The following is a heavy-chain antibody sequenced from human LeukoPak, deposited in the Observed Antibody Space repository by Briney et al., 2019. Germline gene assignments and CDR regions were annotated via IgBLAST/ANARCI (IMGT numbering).Heavy chain of an antibody. J-gene: IGHJ6*03. Sequence: SETLSLTCTVSGGSISTSNYYWGWIRQPPGKGLEWIGNIFYSGSTYYSPSLRSRVTISLDTSRNQFSLKLTSVTAADTAVYYCARDQTYYYHSTPRVYYYYMDVWGKGTTVTVSS. D-gene: IGHD3-22*01. CDR1: GGSISTSNYY. CDR3: ARDQTYYYHSTPRVYYYYMDV. V-gene: IGHV4-39*07. CDR2: IFYSGST.